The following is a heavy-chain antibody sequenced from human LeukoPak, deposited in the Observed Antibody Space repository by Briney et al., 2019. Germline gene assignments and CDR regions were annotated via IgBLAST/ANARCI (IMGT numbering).Heavy chain of an antibody. CDR2: IYYSGST. J-gene: IGHJ4*02. Sequence: PSETLSLTCTVSGGSISSSSYYWGWIRQPPGKGLEWIGSIYYSGSTYYNPSLKSRVTISVDTSKNQFSLKLSFVTAADTAVYYCARRGGSGSYSLDYWGQGTLVTVSS. D-gene: IGHD3-10*01. CDR3: ARRGGSGSYSLDY. V-gene: IGHV4-39*01. CDR1: GGSISSSSYY.